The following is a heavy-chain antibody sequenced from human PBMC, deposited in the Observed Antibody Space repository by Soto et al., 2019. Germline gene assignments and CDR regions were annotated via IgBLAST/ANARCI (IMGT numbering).Heavy chain of an antibody. V-gene: IGHV3-53*04. J-gene: IGHJ4*02. Sequence: GGSLRLSCAASGFTVSSNYMSWVRQAPGKGLEWVSVIYSGGSTYYADSVKGRFTISRHNSKNTLYLQMNSLRIEDTAVYYCARELERVFDYWGQGTLVTVSS. CDR2: IYSGGST. CDR3: ARELERVFDY. CDR1: GFTVSSNY. D-gene: IGHD1-1*01.